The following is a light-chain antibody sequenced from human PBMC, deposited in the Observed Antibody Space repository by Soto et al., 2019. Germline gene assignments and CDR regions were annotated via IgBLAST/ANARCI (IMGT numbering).Light chain of an antibody. CDR2: GAS. CDR1: QSIRSGR. Sequence: EIVLTQSPDTLTLSPGERATLSCRASQSIRSGRLAWYQQKPGQAPRLLISGASNRATGTPDRFRGSGSGTDFTLTITRLEPEDFAVYYCHQYGSAPWTFGQGTKV. J-gene: IGKJ1*01. V-gene: IGKV3-20*01. CDR3: HQYGSAPWT.